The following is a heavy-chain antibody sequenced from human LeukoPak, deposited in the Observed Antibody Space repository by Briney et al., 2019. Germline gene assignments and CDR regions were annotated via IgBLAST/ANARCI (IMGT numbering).Heavy chain of an antibody. CDR1: GDSVSSNSAA. CDR3: ARARMAGAEFDP. J-gene: IGHJ5*02. Sequence: SQTLSLTCAISGDSVSSNSAAWNWSRQSPSRVLEWLGRTYYRSKWYNDYAVSVKSRITINSDTSKNQFSLQLKSVTPEDTAVYYCARARMAGAEFDPWGQGTLVTVSS. D-gene: IGHD6-13*01. V-gene: IGHV6-1*01. CDR2: TYYRSKWYN.